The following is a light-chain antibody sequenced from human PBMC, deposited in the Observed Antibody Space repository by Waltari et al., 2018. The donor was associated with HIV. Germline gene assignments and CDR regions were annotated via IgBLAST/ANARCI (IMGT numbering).Light chain of an antibody. CDR3: SAWDGSLAAWV. V-gene: IGLV10-54*04. J-gene: IGLJ3*02. Sequence: QAGLPQPPPVSKGLGQTASLTCTGHDINVGGPGAASLQQHQVHPPKLLPYRNNNRPSGISQRFSASRSGNTASLTVTGLQPEDEGEYYCSAWDGSLAAWVFGGGTKLTVL. CDR2: RNN. CDR1: DINVGGPG.